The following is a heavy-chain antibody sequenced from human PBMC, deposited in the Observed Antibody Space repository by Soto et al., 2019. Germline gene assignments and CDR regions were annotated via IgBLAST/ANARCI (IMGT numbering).Heavy chain of an antibody. CDR1: GYTFTSYD. J-gene: IGHJ4*02. CDR2: INPSGGST. D-gene: IGHD6-6*01. CDR3: AREPIEYSSSRPHFDF. Sequence: ASVKVSCKASGYTFTSYDMHWVRQAPGQGLEWMGIINPSGGSTSYAQKFQGRVTMTRDTSTSTVYMELSSLRSEDTAVYYCAREPIEYSSSRPHFDFWGQGTLVTVSS. V-gene: IGHV1-46*03.